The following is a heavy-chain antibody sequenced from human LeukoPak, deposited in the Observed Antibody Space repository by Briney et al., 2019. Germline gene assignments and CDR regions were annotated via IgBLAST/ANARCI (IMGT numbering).Heavy chain of an antibody. CDR1: GGSFSGYY. V-gene: IGHV4-34*01. CDR3: ARKGGSGSFYYYMDV. D-gene: IGHD3-10*01. J-gene: IGHJ6*03. CDR2: INHSGST. Sequence: SETLSLTCAVYGGSFSGYYWSWIRQPPGKGLEWIGEINHSGSTNYNPSLKSRVTISVDTSKNQFSLKLSSVTAADTAVYYCARKGGSGSFYYYMDVWGKGTTVTVSS.